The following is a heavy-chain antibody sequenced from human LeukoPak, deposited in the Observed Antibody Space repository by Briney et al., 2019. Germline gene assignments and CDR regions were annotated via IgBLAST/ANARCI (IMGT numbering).Heavy chain of an antibody. Sequence: PSETLSLTCTVSGGFISSYYWSWIRQPPGKGLEWNGYIYYSGSTNYNPSLKSRVTISVDTSKNQLSLKVTSVTAADTAVYYCARGLGMGDDSSGSDWFDSWGQGTLVTVSS. J-gene: IGHJ5*01. V-gene: IGHV4-59*01. CDR3: ARGLGMGDDSSGSDWFDS. D-gene: IGHD3-22*01. CDR1: GGFISSYY. CDR2: IYYSGST.